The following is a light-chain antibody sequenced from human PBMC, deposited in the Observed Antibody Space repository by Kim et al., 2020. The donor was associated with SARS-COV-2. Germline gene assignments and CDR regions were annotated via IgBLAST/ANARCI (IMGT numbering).Light chain of an antibody. Sequence: DIQMTQSPSTLSASLGDRVTITCRASQSINNWLAWYQQKPGTAPKMLIYKTSTLESGVPSRFSGSGSGTEFTLTISTLHPDDFATYYCKQSNASPWTFGQGTKVDIK. CDR3: KQSNASPWT. CDR2: KTS. CDR1: QSINNW. J-gene: IGKJ1*01. V-gene: IGKV1-5*03.